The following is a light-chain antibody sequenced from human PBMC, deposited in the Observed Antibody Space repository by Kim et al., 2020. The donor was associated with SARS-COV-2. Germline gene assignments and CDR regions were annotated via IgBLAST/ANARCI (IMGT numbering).Light chain of an antibody. CDR3: QQYNNWPYT. Sequence: SVSPGERATLSCRASQSVSSNLAWYQQKPGQAPRLLIYGASTRATGIPARFSGSGSGTEFTLTISSLQSEDFAVYYCQQYNNWPYTLGQGTKLEI. V-gene: IGKV3-15*01. J-gene: IGKJ2*01. CDR1: QSVSSN. CDR2: GAS.